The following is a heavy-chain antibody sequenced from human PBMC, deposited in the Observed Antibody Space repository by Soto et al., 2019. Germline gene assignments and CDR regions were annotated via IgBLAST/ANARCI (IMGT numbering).Heavy chain of an antibody. Sequence: ASVKVSCKASGYIFTNYDINWVRQATGQGLEYLGWINPNSGNTGYVQKFKGRVTMTRNTSINTAYMELNSLRSEDTAVYYCARLGFNYDFLSGYYNVHHYYGIDVWGQGTTVTVSS. J-gene: IGHJ6*02. V-gene: IGHV1-8*01. CDR3: ARLGFNYDFLSGYYNVHHYYGIDV. CDR2: INPNSGNT. D-gene: IGHD3-3*01. CDR1: GYIFTNYD.